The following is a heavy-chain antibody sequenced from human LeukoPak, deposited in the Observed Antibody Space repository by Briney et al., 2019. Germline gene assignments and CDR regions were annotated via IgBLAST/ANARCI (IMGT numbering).Heavy chain of an antibody. V-gene: IGHV3-30*02. Sequence: GGSPRLSCETSGFTFSSFGMHWFRQAPSKGMEWVAFIRHHGWNESYADSVKGRFTISRDNSKHTLYLQMNSLRVEDTAVYSCAKDRRDYGDYGVDYWGQGTLVTVSS. CDR2: IRHHGWNE. D-gene: IGHD4-17*01. J-gene: IGHJ4*02. CDR1: GFTFSSFG. CDR3: AKDRRDYGDYGVDY.